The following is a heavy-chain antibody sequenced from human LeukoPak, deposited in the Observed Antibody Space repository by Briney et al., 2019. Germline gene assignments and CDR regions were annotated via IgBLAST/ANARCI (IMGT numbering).Heavy chain of an antibody. Sequence: GASVKVSCKASGYTFTNYGISWVRQAPGQGLEWMGWISAYNGNTHYAQNLQGRVTMTTDTSTSTAYMELRSLRSDDTAVYYCARPQEEDGYNYNWAFDYWGQGTLVTVSS. J-gene: IGHJ4*02. CDR1: GYTFTNYG. CDR2: ISAYNGNT. CDR3: ARPQEEDGYNYNWAFDY. D-gene: IGHD5-24*01. V-gene: IGHV1-18*01.